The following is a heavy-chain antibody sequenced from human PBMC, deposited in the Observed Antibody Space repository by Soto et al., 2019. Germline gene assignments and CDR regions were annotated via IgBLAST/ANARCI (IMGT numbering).Heavy chain of an antibody. CDR1: GFTLSSYE. D-gene: IGHD3-16*02. CDR3: ARGPQSAQTPFVRSFFDY. J-gene: IGHJ4*02. CDR2: ISSSGSTI. Sequence: GGSLRLSCAASGFTLSSYEMYCVRQAPGKGLDWVSYISSSGSTIYYADSVKGRFTISRDNAKNSVYLQMNSLRAEDTAVYYCARGPQSAQTPFVRSFFDYWDQGILVTVSS. V-gene: IGHV3-48*03.